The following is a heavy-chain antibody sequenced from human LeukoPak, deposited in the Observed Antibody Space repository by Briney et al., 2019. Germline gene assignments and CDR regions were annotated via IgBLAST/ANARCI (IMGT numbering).Heavy chain of an antibody. Sequence: ASVKVSCKASGGTFSSYAISWVRQAPGQGLEWMGWINPNSGGTNYAQKFQGRVTMTRDTSISTAYMELSRLRSDDTAVYYCARVGYSSSWAAHFDYWGQGTLVTVSS. D-gene: IGHD6-13*01. CDR1: GGTFSSYA. V-gene: IGHV1-2*02. J-gene: IGHJ4*02. CDR3: ARVGYSSSWAAHFDY. CDR2: INPNSGGT.